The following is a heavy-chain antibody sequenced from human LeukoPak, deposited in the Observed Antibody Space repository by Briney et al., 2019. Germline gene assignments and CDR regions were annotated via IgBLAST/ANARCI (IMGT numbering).Heavy chain of an antibody. J-gene: IGHJ4*02. Sequence: QSGGSLRLSCTASGFTFGDYAISWVRQAPGKGLEWVSGISWNSGSIGYADSVKSRFTLSRDKAKNSLYLQMNRLRAEDTALYYCAKDRGYSYGYYFDYWGQGTLVTVSS. CDR1: GFTFGDYA. CDR2: ISWNSGSI. D-gene: IGHD5-18*01. CDR3: AKDRGYSYGYYFDY. V-gene: IGHV3-9*01.